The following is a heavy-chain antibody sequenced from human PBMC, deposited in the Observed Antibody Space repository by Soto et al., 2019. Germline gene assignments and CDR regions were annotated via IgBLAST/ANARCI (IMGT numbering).Heavy chain of an antibody. CDR3: ARMASAGTLNWFDP. Sequence: ASVKVSCKASGYTFINFDISWVRQAAGQGLEWLGWMNPGSGKTGYASKFQGRVAMTRDVSTGTSHLELSSLTSDDTAIYYCARMASAGTLNWFDPWGQGTLGT. D-gene: IGHD6-13*01. J-gene: IGHJ5*02. CDR1: GYTFINFD. V-gene: IGHV1-8*02. CDR2: MNPGSGKT.